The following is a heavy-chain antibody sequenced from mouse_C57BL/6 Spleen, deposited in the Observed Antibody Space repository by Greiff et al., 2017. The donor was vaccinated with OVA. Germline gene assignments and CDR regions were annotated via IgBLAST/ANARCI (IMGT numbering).Heavy chain of an antibody. CDR3: AREDTVVAPYAMDY. J-gene: IGHJ4*01. Sequence: EVQLVESEGGLVQPGSSMKLSCTASGFTFSDYYMAWVRQVPEKGLEWVANINYDGSSTYYLDSLKSRFIISRDNAKNILYLQMSSLKSEDTATYYCAREDTVVAPYAMDYWGQGTSVTVSS. CDR2: INYDGSST. CDR1: GFTFSDYY. D-gene: IGHD1-1*01. V-gene: IGHV5-16*01.